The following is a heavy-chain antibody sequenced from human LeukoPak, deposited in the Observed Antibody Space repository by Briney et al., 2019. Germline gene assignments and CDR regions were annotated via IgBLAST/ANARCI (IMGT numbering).Heavy chain of an antibody. Sequence: ASVKVSCKASGGTFSSYAISWVRQAPGQGLEWMGRIIPIFGTANYAQKFQGRVTITTDESTSTAYMELSSLRSEDTAVYYCARDREQLNSFDYWGQGTLVTVSS. CDR1: GGTFSSYA. CDR3: ARDREQLNSFDY. V-gene: IGHV1-69*05. CDR2: IIPIFGTA. J-gene: IGHJ4*02. D-gene: IGHD5-18*01.